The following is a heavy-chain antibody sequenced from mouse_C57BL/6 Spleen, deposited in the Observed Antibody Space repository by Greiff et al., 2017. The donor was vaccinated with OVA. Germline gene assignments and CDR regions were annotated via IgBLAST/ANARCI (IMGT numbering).Heavy chain of an antibody. D-gene: IGHD2-3*01. CDR1: GYTFTSYW. CDR2: INPSSGYT. CDR3: AKIYDGYRYAMDY. J-gene: IGHJ4*01. Sequence: VQLQQSGAELAKPGASVKLSCKASGYTFTSYWMHWVKQRPGQGLEWIGYINPSSGYTKYNQKFKDKATLTADKSSSTAYMQLSSLTYEDSAVYYYAKIYDGYRYAMDYWGQGTSVTVSS. V-gene: IGHV1-7*01.